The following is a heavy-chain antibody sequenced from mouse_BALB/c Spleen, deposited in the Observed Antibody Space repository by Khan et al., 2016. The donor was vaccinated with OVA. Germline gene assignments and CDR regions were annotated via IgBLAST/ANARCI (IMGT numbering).Heavy chain of an antibody. D-gene: IGHD2-2*01. CDR2: IDPFSGGT. V-gene: IGHV1S135*01. CDR1: GYSFTTYY. J-gene: IGHJ3*01. CDR3: TRHGYVAWFTY. Sequence: VQLKQSGPELMKPGTSVKISYKASGYSFTTYYIHWVMQSHGTSLEWIGYIDPFSGGTTYNQKFKDKATLTVDKSSSTAYIHLSNLTSDDSAVYYCTRHGYVAWFTYWGQGTLVTVSA.